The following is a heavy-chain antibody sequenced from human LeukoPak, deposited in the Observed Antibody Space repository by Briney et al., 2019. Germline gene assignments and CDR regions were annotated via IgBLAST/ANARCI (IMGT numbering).Heavy chain of an antibody. Sequence: GGSLRLSCAASGFTFSSYEMNWVRQAPGKGLEWVSYISSSGSTIYYADSVKGRFTISRDNSKNTLYLQMNSLRAEDTAVYYCAKFFTGEYVRAFDIWGQGTMVTVSS. D-gene: IGHD3-10*02. CDR2: ISSSGSTI. V-gene: IGHV3-48*03. CDR1: GFTFSSYE. J-gene: IGHJ3*02. CDR3: AKFFTGEYVRAFDI.